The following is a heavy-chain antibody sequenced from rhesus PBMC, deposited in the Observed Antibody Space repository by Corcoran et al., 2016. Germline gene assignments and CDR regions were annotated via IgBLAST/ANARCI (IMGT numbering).Heavy chain of an antibody. CDR2: MSYEGHTT. J-gene: IGHJ4*01. CDR1: GFSFRGHY. Sequence: QLVESGGALAKPGGSLRLSCVGSGFSFRGHYMSGVRQASGKGPEWVSTMSYEGHTTWYPESVRGRVTISREDAKNTLEMQMDSLGIEDTAVYYCAAYSGSWRGCHYWGQG. CDR3: AAYSGSWRGCHY. V-gene: IGHV3-59*01. D-gene: IGHD3-16*01.